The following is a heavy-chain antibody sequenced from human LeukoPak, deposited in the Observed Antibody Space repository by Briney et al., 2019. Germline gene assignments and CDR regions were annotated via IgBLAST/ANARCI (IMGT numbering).Heavy chain of an antibody. CDR2: IYSGGST. V-gene: IGHV3-66*01. D-gene: IGHD4-23*01. Sequence: PGGSLRLSCAASGFTVSSNYMSWVRQAPGRGLEWVSVIYSGGSTYYADSVKGRFTISRDNSKNTLYLQMNSLRAEDTAVYYCARDRAFYGNSHYYYYYGMDVWGQGTTVTVSS. CDR3: ARDRAFYGNSHYYYYYGMDV. J-gene: IGHJ6*02. CDR1: GFTVSSNY.